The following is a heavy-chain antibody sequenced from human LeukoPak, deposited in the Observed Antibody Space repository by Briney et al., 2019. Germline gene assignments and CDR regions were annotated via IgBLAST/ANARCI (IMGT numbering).Heavy chain of an antibody. D-gene: IGHD4-17*01. Sequence: GASVKVSCKASGGTFSSYAISWVRQAPGQGLEWMGGIIPIFGTANYAQKFQGRVTITADESTSTAYMELSSLRSEDTAVYYCARESYLRPGGDYGDLDAFDIWGQGTMVTVSS. CDR2: IIPIFGTA. J-gene: IGHJ3*02. CDR3: ARESYLRPGGDYGDLDAFDI. CDR1: GGTFSSYA. V-gene: IGHV1-69*13.